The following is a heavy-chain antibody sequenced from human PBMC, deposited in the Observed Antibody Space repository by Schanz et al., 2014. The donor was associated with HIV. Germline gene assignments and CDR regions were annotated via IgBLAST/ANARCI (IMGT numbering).Heavy chain of an antibody. Sequence: QVQLQQWGAGLLKPSETLSLTCAVYGGSFSGHYWSWIRQPPGKGLEWIGEINHSGSTNYSPSLKSEVPLPVDPSKNQFSLKLSSVTAADTAVYFCARGDFGGNSVDYWGHGNLVTVSS. D-gene: IGHD2-21*02. CDR3: ARGDFGGNSVDY. CDR2: INHSGST. CDR1: GGSFSGHY. V-gene: IGHV4-34*01. J-gene: IGHJ4*01.